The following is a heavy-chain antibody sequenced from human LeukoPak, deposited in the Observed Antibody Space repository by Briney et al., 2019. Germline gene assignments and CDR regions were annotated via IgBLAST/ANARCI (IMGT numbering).Heavy chain of an antibody. CDR2: IITIFGIE. V-gene: IGHV1-69*10. Sequence: SVKVSCKDSGGTFTSYAMSRVRQAHGQGDEWMGGIITIFGIENYAKKYQGRVTIKADKSRSTAYMQLSSLRSEDTAVYYCASSPRGELEPPLYYYFGIDVWGQGTTVTVSS. CDR1: GGTFTSYA. CDR3: ASSPRGELEPPLYYYFGIDV. J-gene: IGHJ6*02. D-gene: IGHD1-14*01.